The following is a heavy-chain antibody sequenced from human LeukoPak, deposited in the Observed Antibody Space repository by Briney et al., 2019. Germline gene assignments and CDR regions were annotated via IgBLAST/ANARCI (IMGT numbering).Heavy chain of an antibody. CDR1: GFPFSSYA. J-gene: IGHJ4*02. CDR2: ISGSAGST. D-gene: IGHD6-13*01. CDR3: VRDNPRQQGFAY. Sequence: GGSLRLSCAASGFPFSSYAMTWVRQAPGKGLEWVSLISGSAGSTYYADSVKGRFTISRDNSKNTLYLQMNSLRAEDTAVYYCVRDNPRQQGFAYWGQGTLVTVSS. V-gene: IGHV3-23*01.